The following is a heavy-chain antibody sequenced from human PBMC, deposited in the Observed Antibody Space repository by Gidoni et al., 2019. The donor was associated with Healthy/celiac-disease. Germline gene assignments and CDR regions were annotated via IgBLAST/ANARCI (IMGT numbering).Heavy chain of an antibody. CDR2: INSDGSST. V-gene: IGHV3-74*01. Sequence: EVQLVESGGGLVQPGGSLRFSCAASGFTFSSYWMHWVRQAPGKGLVWVSRINSDGSSTSYADSVKGRFTISRDNAKNTLYLQMNSLRAEDTAVYYCARGYYYDSSGYYFDYWGQGTLVTVSS. CDR3: ARGYYYDSSGYYFDY. CDR1: GFTFSSYW. D-gene: IGHD3-22*01. J-gene: IGHJ4*02.